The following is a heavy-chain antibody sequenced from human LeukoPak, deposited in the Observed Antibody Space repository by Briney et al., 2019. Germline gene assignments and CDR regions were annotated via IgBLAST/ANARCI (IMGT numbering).Heavy chain of an antibody. CDR1: GFTFSSHS. CDR3: APFSAVTHYYFDY. Sequence: GGSLRLSCAASGFTFSSHSLMWVRQAPGKGLEWVSSISPDSGYIYYADSVKGRFTISRDNAENSLCLQMHSLGAEDTAVYYCAPFSAVTHYYFDYWGQGTLVTVSS. CDR2: ISPDSGYI. D-gene: IGHD6-13*01. J-gene: IGHJ4*02. V-gene: IGHV3-21*01.